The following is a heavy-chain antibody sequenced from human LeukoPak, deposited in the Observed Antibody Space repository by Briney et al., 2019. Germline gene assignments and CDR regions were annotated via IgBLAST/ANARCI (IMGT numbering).Heavy chain of an antibody. J-gene: IGHJ4*02. D-gene: IGHD1-26*01. CDR2: MNPNSGNT. Sequence: ASVKVSCKASGYTFTSYDINWVRQATGQGLEWMGWMNPNSGNTGYAQKFQGRVTMTRNTFISTAYMELSSLRSEDTAVYYCAKSCVRSYYTPVDYWGQGTLVTVSS. V-gene: IGHV1-8*01. CDR3: AKSCVRSYYTPVDY. CDR1: GYTFTSYD.